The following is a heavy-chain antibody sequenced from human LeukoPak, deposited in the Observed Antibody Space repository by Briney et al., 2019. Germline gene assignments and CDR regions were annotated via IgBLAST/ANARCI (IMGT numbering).Heavy chain of an antibody. Sequence: ASVKVSCKASGYTFTGYYMHWGRQAPGQGLEWMGWINPNSGGTNYAQKFQGRVTMTRDTSISTAYMELSRLRSDDTAVYYCARCGSGWHFLQYSICDAFDIWGQGTMVTVSS. J-gene: IGHJ3*02. CDR3: ARCGSGWHFLQYSICDAFDI. D-gene: IGHD6-19*01. CDR1: GYTFTGYY. V-gene: IGHV1-2*02. CDR2: INPNSGGT.